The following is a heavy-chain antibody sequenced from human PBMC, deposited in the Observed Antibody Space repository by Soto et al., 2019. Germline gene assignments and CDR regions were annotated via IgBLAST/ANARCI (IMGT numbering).Heavy chain of an antibody. CDR1: GGTFSSYT. CDR2: IIPILGIA. V-gene: IGHV1-69*02. D-gene: IGHD6-19*01. CDR3: AGGYSSALKFDY. J-gene: IGHJ4*02. Sequence: QVQRVQSGAEVKKPGSSVKVSCKASGGTFSSYTISWVRQAPGQGLEWMGRIIPILGIANYAKKFQGRVTITADKSTSTAYMELSSLRSEDTAVYYCAGGYSSALKFDYWGQGTLVTVSS.